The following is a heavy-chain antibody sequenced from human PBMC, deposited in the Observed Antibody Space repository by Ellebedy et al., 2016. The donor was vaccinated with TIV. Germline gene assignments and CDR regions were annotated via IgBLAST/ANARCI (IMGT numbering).Heavy chain of an antibody. CDR3: ARATGGYDFPPVFDH. V-gene: IGHV1-69*13. CDR1: GDTFSGDT. D-gene: IGHD3-3*01. CDR2: IIPIFGTA. Sequence: AASVKVSCKASGDTFSGDTISWMRQAPGQGLEWMGGIIPIFGTANDEQKFQGRVTITADESTSTAYMELSSLRSEDTAMYYCARATGGYDFPPVFDHWGQGTLVTVSS. J-gene: IGHJ4*01.